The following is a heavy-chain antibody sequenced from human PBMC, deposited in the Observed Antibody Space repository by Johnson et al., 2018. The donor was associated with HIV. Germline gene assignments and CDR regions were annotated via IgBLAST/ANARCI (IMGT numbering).Heavy chain of an antibody. J-gene: IGHJ3*02. CDR1: GFTFSNYG. CDR3: TTDLIRRYYGSGLRDAFDI. V-gene: IGHV3-33*08. Sequence: QVQLVESGGGVVQPGRSLRLSCVASGFTFSNYGMHWVRQAPGKGLEWVAFIRYDGSNKYYADSVKGRFTISRDDSKNTLYLQMNSLKTEDTAVYYCTTDLIRRYYGSGLRDAFDIWGQGTMVTVSS. D-gene: IGHD3-10*01. CDR2: IRYDGSNK.